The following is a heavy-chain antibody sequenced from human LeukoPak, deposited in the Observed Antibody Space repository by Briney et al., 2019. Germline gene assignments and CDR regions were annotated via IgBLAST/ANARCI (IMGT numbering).Heavy chain of an antibody. V-gene: IGHV3-74*01. CDR3: ARVATGSYHFDY. Sequence: PGGSLRLSCAASGFTFSTYWMHWVRQAPGKGLVWVSRTNSDGSTTSYADSVKGRFTISRDNAKNTLYLQMNSLRAEDTAVYYCARVATGSYHFDYWGQGTRATVSS. CDR1: GFTFSTYW. CDR2: TNSDGSTT. J-gene: IGHJ4*02. D-gene: IGHD3-16*01.